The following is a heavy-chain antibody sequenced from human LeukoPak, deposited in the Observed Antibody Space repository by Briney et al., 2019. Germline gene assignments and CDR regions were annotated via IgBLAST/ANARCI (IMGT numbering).Heavy chain of an antibody. J-gene: IGHJ4*02. CDR2: IKRDGSEQ. CDR3: ARVSFGVVIAQLDY. CDR1: GFTFSSYW. Sequence: GGSLRLSCAASGFTFSSYWMTWVRQAPGKGLEWVASIKRDGSEQFYVDSVKGRFTISRDNAKNSLFLQMNCLRAEDTAVYYCARVSFGVVIAQLDYWGQGTLVTVSS. D-gene: IGHD3-3*01. V-gene: IGHV3-7*01.